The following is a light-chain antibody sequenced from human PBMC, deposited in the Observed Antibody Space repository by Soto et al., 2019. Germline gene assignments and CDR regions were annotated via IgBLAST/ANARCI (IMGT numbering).Light chain of an antibody. CDR2: ATF. Sequence: DIQMTQSPSSVSASVGDRVTITCRASQAISTWLAWYQQKPGKAPKLLIYATFSLQSGVPSRFSGSGSGTDFTLTISSLQPEDFATYFCQQANSLPLTFGQGTRLEIK. V-gene: IGKV1D-12*01. CDR3: QQANSLPLT. CDR1: QAISTW. J-gene: IGKJ5*01.